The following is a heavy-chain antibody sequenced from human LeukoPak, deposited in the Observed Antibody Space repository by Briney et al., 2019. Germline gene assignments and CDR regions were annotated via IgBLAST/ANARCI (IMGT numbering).Heavy chain of an antibody. J-gene: IGHJ1*01. Sequence: GGSLRLSCAASGSTFRDAWMTWVRQAPGKGLEWVGRIRSKTDGETTDYAVSVQGRFTISRDDSKNTLYLQMSSLKTEDTAVYYCAKHIYGVVSIQQWGQGTLVTVSS. CDR2: IRSKTDGETT. CDR3: AKHIYGVVSIQQ. V-gene: IGHV3-15*01. CDR1: GSTFRDAW. D-gene: IGHD3-3*01.